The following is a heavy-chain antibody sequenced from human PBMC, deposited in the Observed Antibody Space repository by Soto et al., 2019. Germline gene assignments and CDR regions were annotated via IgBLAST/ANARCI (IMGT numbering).Heavy chain of an antibody. Sequence: PSESLSLTYTVSDGYISSGGHYWSWIRQHPGKGLEWIGYIYYSGSTYYNPSLKSRVTISVDTSKNQFSLKLSSVTAADTAVYYCARGIATVTTFPRFDYYYYRDVWGKGTTVTVS. CDR2: IYYSGST. CDR3: ARGIATVTTFPRFDYYYYRDV. V-gene: IGHV4-31*03. J-gene: IGHJ6*03. D-gene: IGHD4-17*01. CDR1: DGYISSGGHY.